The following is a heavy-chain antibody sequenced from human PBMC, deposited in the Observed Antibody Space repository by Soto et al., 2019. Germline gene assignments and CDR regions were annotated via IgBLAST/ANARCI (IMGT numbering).Heavy chain of an antibody. D-gene: IGHD6-13*01. CDR1: GFSIRNKNW. J-gene: IGHJ6*02. CDR2: IYHTGIT. CDR3: ARFSSSGFYYYLGMDV. Sequence: RSLTCAVSGFSIRNKNWWAWVRQPPGKGLEWVGDIYHTGITNYSPSLKSRVTISVDNSKNQFPLRLTSVTAADTAVYYCARFSSSGFYYYLGMDVWGQGTPVTVSS. V-gene: IGHV4-4*02.